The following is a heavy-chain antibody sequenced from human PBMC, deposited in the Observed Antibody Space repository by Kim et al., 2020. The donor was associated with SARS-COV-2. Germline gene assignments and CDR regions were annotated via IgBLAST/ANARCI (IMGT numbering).Heavy chain of an antibody. CDR1: GFTFSSYS. Sequence: GGSLRLSCAASGFTFSSYSMNWVRQAPGKGLEWVSSISSSSSYIYYADSVKGRFTISRDNAKNSLYLQMNSLRAEDTAVYYCAGGAYYYGSGSWVWDYYYGMDVWGQGTTVTVSS. V-gene: IGHV3-21*01. J-gene: IGHJ6*02. CDR2: ISSSSSYI. CDR3: AGGAYYYGSGSWVWDYYYGMDV. D-gene: IGHD3-10*01.